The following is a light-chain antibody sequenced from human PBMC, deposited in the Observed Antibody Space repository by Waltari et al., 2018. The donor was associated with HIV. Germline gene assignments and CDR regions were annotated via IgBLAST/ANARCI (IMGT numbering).Light chain of an antibody. CDR1: HSIGDK. CDR3: QQASSFPHT. V-gene: IGKV1D-12*01. J-gene: IGKJ4*01. CDR2: SGS. Sequence: DIQVMPSPSSVSVSVGDNVSISCQASHSIGDKLAWYQMKPGEAPKLLVYSGSKLQSGVPSRFAASVSGPHFSLTITGLQREDFATYFCQQASSFPHTFGGGT.